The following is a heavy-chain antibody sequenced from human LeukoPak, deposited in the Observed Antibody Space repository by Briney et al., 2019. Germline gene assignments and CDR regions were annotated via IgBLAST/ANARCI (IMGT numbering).Heavy chain of an antibody. CDR3: ARDRGGRRSGYPQPNWFDP. CDR2: INPNSGGT. Sequence: ASVKVSCKASGGTFSSYGISWVRQAPGQGLEWMGWINPNSGGTNYAQKFQGRVTMTRDTSISTAYMELSRLRSDDTAVYYCARDRGGRRSGYPQPNWFDPWGQGTLVTVSS. V-gene: IGHV1-2*02. CDR1: GGTFSSYG. D-gene: IGHD3-3*01. J-gene: IGHJ5*02.